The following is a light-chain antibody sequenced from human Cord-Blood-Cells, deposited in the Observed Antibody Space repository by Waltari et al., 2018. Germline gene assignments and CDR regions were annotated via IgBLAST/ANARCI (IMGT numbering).Light chain of an antibody. CDR2: EVS. V-gene: IGLV2-14*01. Sequence: QSALTQPASVSGSPGQSITISCTGTSSDVGGYNYVSWYQQHPGKAPKLMIYEVSKRPSGVSNCFSGSKSGNPASLTISGLQAEDEADYYCSSYTSSSTYVFGTGTKVTVL. CDR1: SSDVGGYNY. CDR3: SSYTSSSTYV. J-gene: IGLJ1*01.